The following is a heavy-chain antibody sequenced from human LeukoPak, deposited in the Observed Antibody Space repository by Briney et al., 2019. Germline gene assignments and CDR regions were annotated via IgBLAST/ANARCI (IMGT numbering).Heavy chain of an antibody. CDR2: ISSSSSTI. CDR3: AREEAFDI. CDR1: GFTFSSYE. Sequence: GGSLTLSCAASGFTFSSYEMNWVRQPPGKGLEWVSYISSSSSTIYYADSVKGRFTISRDNAKNSLYLQMNSLRAEDTAVYYCAREEAFDIWGQGTMVTVSS. V-gene: IGHV3-48*01. J-gene: IGHJ3*02.